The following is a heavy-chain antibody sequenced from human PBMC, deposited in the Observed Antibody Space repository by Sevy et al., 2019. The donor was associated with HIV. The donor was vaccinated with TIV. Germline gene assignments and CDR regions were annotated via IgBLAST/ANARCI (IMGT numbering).Heavy chain of an antibody. V-gene: IGHV3-48*01. D-gene: IGHD4-17*01. CDR3: ARITVTTHFDY. CDR2: IRRRSSTI. CDR1: GFTFSSFI. J-gene: IGHJ4*02. Sequence: GGSLRLSCAASGFTFSSFIMSWVRQAPGKGLEWISYIRRRSSTIYYADSVMGRFTISRDDAENSLCLQMNSLRAEDTAVYYCARITVTTHFDYWGPGTLVTVSS.